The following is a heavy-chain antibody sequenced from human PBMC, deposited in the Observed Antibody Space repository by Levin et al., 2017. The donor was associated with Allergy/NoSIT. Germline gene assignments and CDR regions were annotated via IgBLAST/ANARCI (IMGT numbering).Heavy chain of an antibody. J-gene: IGHJ6*03. CDR1: GYSFTSYW. CDR3: ARRGTRDYYYYMDV. Sequence: GESLKISCQGSGYSFTSYWIGWVRQLPGKGLEWMGIIYPGDSDTRYSPSFQGQVTISADKSISTAYLQWSRLKASDTAIYYCARRGTRDYYYYMDVWGKGTTVTVSS. CDR2: IYPGDSDT. D-gene: IGHD1-1*01. V-gene: IGHV5-51*01.